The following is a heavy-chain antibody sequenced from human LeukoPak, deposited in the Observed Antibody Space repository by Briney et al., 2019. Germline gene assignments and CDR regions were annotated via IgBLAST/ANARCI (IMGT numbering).Heavy chain of an antibody. CDR3: AREGYYGSGSPPSLYFDY. CDR2: TSSDLNVK. Sequence: PGGSLRLSCAASGFTFRNYVIHWVRQAPGRGLEWVAVTSSDLNVKLYADPVKGRFTISRDNSRSILYLQMNSLRPEDTAIYYCAREGYYGSGSPPSLYFDYWGQGTLVTVSS. CDR1: GFTFRNYV. J-gene: IGHJ4*02. V-gene: IGHV3-30-3*01. D-gene: IGHD3-10*01.